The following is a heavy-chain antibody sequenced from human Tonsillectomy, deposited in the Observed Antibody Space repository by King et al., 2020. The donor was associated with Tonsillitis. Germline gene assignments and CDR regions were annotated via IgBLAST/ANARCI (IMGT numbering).Heavy chain of an antibody. D-gene: IGHD3-3*01. Sequence: VQLVESGGGLVKPGGSLRLSCAASGFTFSNAWMSWVRQAPGKGLEWVGRIKSKTDGGTTDYAAPVKGRFTISRDESKNTLYLQMNSLKTEDTAVYYCTTVYYDFWSGYYDAFDIWGQGTMVTVSS. CDR1: GFTFSNAW. CDR3: TTVYYDFWSGYYDAFDI. CDR2: IKSKTDGGTT. V-gene: IGHV3-15*01. J-gene: IGHJ3*02.